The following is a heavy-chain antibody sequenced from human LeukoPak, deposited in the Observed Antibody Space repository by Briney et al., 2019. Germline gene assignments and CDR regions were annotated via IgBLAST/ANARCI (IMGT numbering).Heavy chain of an antibody. V-gene: IGHV3-21*01. D-gene: IGHD3-22*01. CDR2: ISGSSNYI. CDR3: ASRPYDNSGYYYV. Sequence: GGSLRLSCAASGFTFITYSMDWVRQAPGKGLEWVSSISGSSNYIYYAESVKGRFIISRDNAKNSLFLQMNSLRAEDTAVYYCASRPYDNSGYYYVWGQGTLVTVSS. J-gene: IGHJ4*02. CDR1: GFTFITYS.